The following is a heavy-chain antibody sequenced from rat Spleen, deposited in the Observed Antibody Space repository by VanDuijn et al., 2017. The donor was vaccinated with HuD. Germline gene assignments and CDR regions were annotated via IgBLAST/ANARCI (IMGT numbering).Heavy chain of an antibody. J-gene: IGHJ2*01. CDR3: TRRYPLTGYWYFDF. V-gene: IGHV5-19*01. CDR1: GFTFSDYG. Sequence: EVQLVESGGGLVQPGRSLKLSCAASGFTFSDYGMHWIRQAPTKGLEWIASINTGGDKTYYRDSVKGRFTISRDNAKTTLYLQMNSLRSEDTATYYCTRRYPLTGYWYFDFWGQGVMVTVSS. CDR2: INTGGDKT. D-gene: IGHD3-8*01.